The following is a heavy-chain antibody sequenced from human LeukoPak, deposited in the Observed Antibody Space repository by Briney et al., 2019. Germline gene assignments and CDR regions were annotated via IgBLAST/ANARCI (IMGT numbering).Heavy chain of an antibody. CDR3: ARHSTYDSSGYYYRGRANFDY. J-gene: IGHJ4*02. V-gene: IGHV4-39*01. D-gene: IGHD3-22*01. CDR1: GGSISSSSYY. CDR2: IYYSGST. Sequence: VKPSETLSLTRTVSGGSISSSSYYWGWIRQPPGKGLEWIGSIYYSGSTYYNPSLKSRVTISVDTSKNQFSLKLSSVTAADTAVYYCARHSTYDSSGYYYRGRANFDYWGQGTLVTVSS.